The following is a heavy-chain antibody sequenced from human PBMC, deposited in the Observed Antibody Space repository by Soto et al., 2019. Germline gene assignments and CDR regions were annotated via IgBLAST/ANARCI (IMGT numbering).Heavy chain of an antibody. D-gene: IGHD6-19*01. CDR3: ARDQDSSGWYDAFDI. CDR2: IYYSGST. CDR1: GGSVSGGSYY. Sequence: SETLSLTCTVSGGSVSGGSYYWSWIRQPPGKGLEWIGYIYYSGSTNYNPSLKSRVTISVDTSKNQFSLKLSSVTAADTAVYYCARDQDSSGWYDAFDIWGQGTMVTVSS. V-gene: IGHV4-61*01. J-gene: IGHJ3*02.